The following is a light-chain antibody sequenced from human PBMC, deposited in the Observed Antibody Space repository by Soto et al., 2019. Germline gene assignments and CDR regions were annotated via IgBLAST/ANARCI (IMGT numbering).Light chain of an antibody. CDR1: QDINNY. J-gene: IGKJ3*01. Sequence: DIQMTQSPSSLSASVGDRVTITCRASQDINNYLAWYQQKPGKPPKLLIYAASTLQSGVPSRFSGGGSRTDFTLTINSLQPEDVATYYCQRYNNGPPVTFGPGTKV. V-gene: IGKV1-27*01. CDR2: AAS. CDR3: QRYNNGPPVT.